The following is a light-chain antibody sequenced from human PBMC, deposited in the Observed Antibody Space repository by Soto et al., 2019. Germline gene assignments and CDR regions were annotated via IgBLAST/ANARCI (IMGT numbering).Light chain of an antibody. CDR3: QQYNNWPQT. V-gene: IGKV3-15*01. CDR1: QSVSSY. Sequence: EIVLTQSPGTLSLSPGERATLSCRASQSVSSYLAWYQQRPGQAPRLLIYGASTRATGIPARFSGSGSGTEFTLTITSMQSEDFAVYYCQQYNNWPQTFGQGTKVDI. CDR2: GAS. J-gene: IGKJ1*01.